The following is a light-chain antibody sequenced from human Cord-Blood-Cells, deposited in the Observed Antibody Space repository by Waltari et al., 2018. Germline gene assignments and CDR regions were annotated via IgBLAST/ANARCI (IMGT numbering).Light chain of an antibody. V-gene: IGLV2-14*01. CDR2: DVS. J-gene: IGLJ2*01. Sequence: QSALTQPASVSGSPGQSITISCTGTSSDVGGYNYVSWYQQQPGKAPKLMFYDVSKRPSGVSNRFSGSKSGNTASLTISGLQAEDEAEYYCSSYTSSSTVVFGGGTKLTVL. CDR1: SSDVGGYNY. CDR3: SSYTSSSTVV.